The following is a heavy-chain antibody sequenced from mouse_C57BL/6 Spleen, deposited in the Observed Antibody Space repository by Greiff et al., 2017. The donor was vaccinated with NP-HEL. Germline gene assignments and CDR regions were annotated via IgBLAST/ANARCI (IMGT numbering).Heavy chain of an antibody. Sequence: RLVESGEGLVKPGGSLKLSCAASGFTFSSYAMSWVRQTPEKRLEWVAYISSGGDYIYYADTVKGRFTISRDNARNTLYLQMSSLKSEDTAMYYCTRASDWPFAYWGQGTLVTVSA. CDR3: TRASDWPFAY. V-gene: IGHV5-9-1*02. CDR1: GFTFSSYA. D-gene: IGHD6-1*01. CDR2: ISSGGDYI. J-gene: IGHJ3*01.